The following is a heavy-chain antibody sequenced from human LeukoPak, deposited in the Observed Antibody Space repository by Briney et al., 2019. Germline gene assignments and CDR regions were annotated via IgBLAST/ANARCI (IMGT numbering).Heavy chain of an antibody. J-gene: IGHJ3*02. CDR2: INHSGST. Sequence: PSETLSLTCAVYGGSFSGYYWSWIRQPPGKGLEWIGEINHSGSTNYNPSLKSRVTISVDTSKNQFSLKLSSVTAADTAVYYCARTLPRMIVVVISNNSGHAFDIWGQGTMVTVSS. V-gene: IGHV4-34*01. D-gene: IGHD3-22*01. CDR3: ARTLPRMIVVVISNNSGHAFDI. CDR1: GGSFSGYY.